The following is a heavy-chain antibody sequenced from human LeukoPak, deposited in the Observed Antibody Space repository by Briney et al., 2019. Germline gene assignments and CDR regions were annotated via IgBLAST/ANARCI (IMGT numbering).Heavy chain of an antibody. CDR3: AREHHHHDY. J-gene: IGHJ4*02. D-gene: IGHD1-14*01. CDR2: ISAYNGNT. V-gene: IGHV1-18*01. CDR1: GGTFSSYA. Sequence: GSSVKVSCKASGGTFSSYAISWVRQAPGQGLEWMGWISAYNGNTNYAQKLQGRVTMTTDTSTSTAYMELRSLRSDDTAVYYCAREHHHHDYWGQGTLVTVSS.